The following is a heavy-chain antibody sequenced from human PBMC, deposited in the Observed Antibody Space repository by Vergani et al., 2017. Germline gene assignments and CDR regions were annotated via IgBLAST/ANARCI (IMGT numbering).Heavy chain of an antibody. CDR3: ARCAMTTVVNWYFDL. Sequence: VQLVESGGGVVQPGRSLRLSCAASGFTVSSNYMSWVRQAPGKGLEWVSVIYSGGSTYYADSVKGRFTISRYNSKSTLYLQMNSLRAEDTAVYYCARCAMTTVVNWYFDLWGRGTLVTVSS. D-gene: IGHD4-23*01. CDR1: GFTVSSNY. CDR2: IYSGGST. J-gene: IGHJ2*01. V-gene: IGHV3-53*01.